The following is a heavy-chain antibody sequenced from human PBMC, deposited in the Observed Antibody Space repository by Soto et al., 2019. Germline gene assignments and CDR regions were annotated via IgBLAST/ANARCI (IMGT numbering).Heavy chain of an antibody. CDR3: ARAGDYDSLTGYYYYYYGMDV. CDR2: INPNSGGT. CDR1: GYTFTGYY. D-gene: IGHD3-9*01. J-gene: IGHJ6*02. Sequence: ASVKVSCKASGYTFTGYYMHWVRQAPGQGLEWMGWINPNSGGTNYAQKFQGRVTMTRDTSISTAYMDLSRQRSDDTAVYYCARAGDYDSLTGYYYYYYGMDVWGQGTTVTVSS. V-gene: IGHV1-2*02.